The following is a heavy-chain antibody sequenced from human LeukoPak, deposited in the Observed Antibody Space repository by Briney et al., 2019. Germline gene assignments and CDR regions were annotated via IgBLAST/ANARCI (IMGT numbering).Heavy chain of an antibody. CDR3: TTDDILTGYHTFVY. V-gene: IGHV3-15*01. CDR2: IKSKTDGGTT. J-gene: IGHJ4*02. Sequence: GGSLRLSCAASGFTFSNAWMNWVRQAPGKGLEWVGRIKSKTDGGTTDDAAPVKGRFIISRDDSKNTLYLQMNSLKTEDTAMYYCTTDDILTGYHTFVYWGQGTLVTVSS. D-gene: IGHD3-9*01. CDR1: GFTFSNAW.